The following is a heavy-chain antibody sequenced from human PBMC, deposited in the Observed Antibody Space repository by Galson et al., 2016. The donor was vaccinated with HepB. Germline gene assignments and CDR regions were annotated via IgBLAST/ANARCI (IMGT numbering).Heavy chain of an antibody. CDR1: GGSISSYF. CDR3: ARGVTGTPYFDF. CDR2: VYKTGST. J-gene: IGHJ4*02. Sequence: ETLSLTCNVSGGSISSYFWSWIRQPPGKGLEWIGYVYKTGSTNYSPSLKSRVTVSVDTSKNQFSLKLRSVTAADTAVYYCARGVTGTPYFDFWGQGALVTVSS. D-gene: IGHD2-21*02. V-gene: IGHV4-59*01.